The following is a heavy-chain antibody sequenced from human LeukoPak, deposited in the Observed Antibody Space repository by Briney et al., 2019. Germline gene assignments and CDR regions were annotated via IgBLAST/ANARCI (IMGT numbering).Heavy chain of an antibody. CDR1: GGSFSGNF. CDR3: ARIPESVGINYFDS. J-gene: IGHJ4*02. D-gene: IGHD1-26*01. CDR2: INHRGNT. V-gene: IGHV4-34*01. Sequence: PSETLSLTCAVYGGSFSGNFWSWVRQPPGKGLQWIGEINHRGNTYYNPALKSRVTISVDTSKNQFSLMLSSVTAADTAVYYCARIPESVGINYFDSWGQGTLVTVSS.